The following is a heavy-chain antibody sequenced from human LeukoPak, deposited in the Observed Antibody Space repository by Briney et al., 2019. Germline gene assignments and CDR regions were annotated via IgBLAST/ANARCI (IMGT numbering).Heavy chain of an antibody. CDR2: IKSKTDGGTT. Sequence: PGGSLRLSCAASGFTFSNAWMSWVRQAPGKGLEWVSRIKSKTDGGTTDYAAPVKGRFTISRDDSKNTLYLQMNSLKTEDTAVYYCTTDPTHYDYGDYGVDYWGQGTLVTVSS. D-gene: IGHD4-17*01. J-gene: IGHJ4*02. V-gene: IGHV3-15*01. CDR3: TTDPTHYDYGDYGVDY. CDR1: GFTFSNAW.